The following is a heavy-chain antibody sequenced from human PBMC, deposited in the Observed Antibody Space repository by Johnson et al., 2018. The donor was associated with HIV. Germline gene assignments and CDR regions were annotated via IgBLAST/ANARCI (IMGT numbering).Heavy chain of an antibody. J-gene: IGHJ3*01. CDR2: IYSGEST. CDR3: ARASSYGVFDV. D-gene: IGHD2-8*01. Sequence: VQLVESGGDLVQPGGSLRLSCAASGFTVSSKYMAWVRQAPGQGLEWVSVIYSGESTYYADSVTDRFTISRDNSMHTMYLHMNNLRAEDTALYYCARASSYGVFDVWGQGTMVTVSS. CDR1: GFTVSSKY. V-gene: IGHV3-66*01.